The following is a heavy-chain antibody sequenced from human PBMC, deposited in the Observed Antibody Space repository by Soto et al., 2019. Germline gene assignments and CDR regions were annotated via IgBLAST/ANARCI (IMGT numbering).Heavy chain of an antibody. V-gene: IGHV1-69*01. CDR2: VIPLYKAP. CDR3: ARASASVCGGGRCYPLDSSFDS. Sequence: QVQLVQSGAEVKRPGSSVKVSCMASGVTFRTSGIAWVRQAPGQGPEWMGGVIPLYKAPKYAERIKGRLALTADESTGTVYLELSTARAEKTAVYYSARASASVCGGGRCYPLDSSFDSWGQGTLVFVSS. J-gene: IGHJ5*01. CDR1: GVTFRTSG. D-gene: IGHD2-21*01.